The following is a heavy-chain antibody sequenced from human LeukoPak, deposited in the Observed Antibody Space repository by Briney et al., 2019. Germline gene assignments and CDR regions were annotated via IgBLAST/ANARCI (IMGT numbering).Heavy chain of an antibody. CDR3: ASGGPRDCSSTSCYDHY. V-gene: IGHV4-61*02. J-gene: IGHJ4*02. Sequence: SETLSLTCTVSGGSISSGNYYWTWIRQPAGKGLEWIGRIYSSGGTNYNPSLKSRVTISVDKSKNQFSLKLSSVTAADTAVYYCASGGPRDCSSTSCYDHYWGQGTLVTVSS. D-gene: IGHD2-2*01. CDR1: GGSISSGNYY. CDR2: IYSSGGT.